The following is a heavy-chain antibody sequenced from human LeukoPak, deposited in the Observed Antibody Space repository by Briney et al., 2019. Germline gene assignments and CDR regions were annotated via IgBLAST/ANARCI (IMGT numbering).Heavy chain of an antibody. CDR3: ATSFHIAAPYYYGMDV. J-gene: IGHJ6*02. V-gene: IGHV4-34*01. CDR2: INHSGST. Sequence: SETLSLTCAFYGGSFSGYYWTWIRQPPGKGLEWIGAINHSGSTSYNPSLKSRVTISVDTSKNQFSLKLSSVTAADTAVYYCATSFHIAAPYYYGMDVWGQGTTVTVSS. CDR1: GGSFSGYY. D-gene: IGHD6-13*01.